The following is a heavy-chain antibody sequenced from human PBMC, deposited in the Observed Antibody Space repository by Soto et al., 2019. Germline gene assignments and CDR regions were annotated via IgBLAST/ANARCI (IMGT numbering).Heavy chain of an antibody. J-gene: IGHJ4*02. D-gene: IGHD2-2*03. Sequence: SETLSLTCTVSGGSISSSSYYWGWIRQPPGKGLEWIGSIYYSGSTYYNPSLKSRVTISVDTSKNQFSLKLSSVTAADTAVYYCARHLDIVVVPSAYFDYWGQGTLVTVSS. CDR3: ARHLDIVVVPSAYFDY. CDR2: IYYSGST. V-gene: IGHV4-39*01. CDR1: GGSISSSSYY.